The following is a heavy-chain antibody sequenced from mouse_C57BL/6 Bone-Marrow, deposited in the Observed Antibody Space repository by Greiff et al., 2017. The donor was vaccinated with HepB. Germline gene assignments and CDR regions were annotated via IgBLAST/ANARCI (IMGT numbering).Heavy chain of an antibody. Sequence: VQLQQSGAELVRPGAPVTLSCKASGYTFTDYEMHWVKQTPVHGLEWIGAIDPETGGTAYNQKFKGKAILTADKSSSTAYMELRSLTSEDSAVYYCTRKEYDYDDYFDYWGQGTTLTVSS. D-gene: IGHD2-4*01. CDR3: TRKEYDYDDYFDY. V-gene: IGHV1-15*01. CDR2: IDPETGGT. J-gene: IGHJ2*01. CDR1: GYTFTDYE.